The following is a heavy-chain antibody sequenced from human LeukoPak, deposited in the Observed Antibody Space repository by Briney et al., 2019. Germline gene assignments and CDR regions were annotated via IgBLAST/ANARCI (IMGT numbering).Heavy chain of an antibody. J-gene: IGHJ4*02. CDR3: ARGDSSGFLDY. D-gene: IGHD6-19*01. CDR2: INPSGGST. Sequence: ASVKVSCKASGYTFTSYYMHWVRQAPGQGLEWMGIINPSGGSTSYAQKFQGRVTMTRDTSSSTVYMELSSPRSEDTALYYCARGDSSGFLDYWGQGALVTVSS. V-gene: IGHV1-46*01. CDR1: GYTFTSYY.